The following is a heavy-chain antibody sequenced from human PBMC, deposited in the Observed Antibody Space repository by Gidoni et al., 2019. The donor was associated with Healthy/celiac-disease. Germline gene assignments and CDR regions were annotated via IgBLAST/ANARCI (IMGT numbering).Heavy chain of an antibody. CDR2: ISGSGGST. CDR1: GSTFRRYA. V-gene: IGHV3-23*01. CDR3: AKDGDCTNGVCYSEGDYYYMDV. Sequence: EVQLLESGGGLVQPGGSLRLSCAASGSTFRRYAMSWVRQAPGKWLGWVSAISGSGGSTYYADSVKGRFTISRDNSKNTLYLQMNSLRAEDTAVYYCAKDGDCTNGVCYSEGDYYYMDVWGKGTTVTVSS. D-gene: IGHD2-8*01. J-gene: IGHJ6*03.